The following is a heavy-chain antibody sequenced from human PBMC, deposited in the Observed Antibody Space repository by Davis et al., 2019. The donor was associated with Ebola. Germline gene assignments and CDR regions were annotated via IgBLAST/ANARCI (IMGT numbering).Heavy chain of an antibody. J-gene: IGHJ4*02. V-gene: IGHV3-30*18. CDR1: GFTFSTYG. CDR2: ISFDGSNK. Sequence: GGSLRLSCAVSGFTFSTYGMHWVRQAPGKGLDWVAVISFDGSNKSYAGSVKGRFTISRDNSKNMLHLQMNSLRGEDTAVYYCAKGYSSTWYPLDYWGQGTLVTVSS. CDR3: AKGYSSTWYPLDY. D-gene: IGHD6-13*01.